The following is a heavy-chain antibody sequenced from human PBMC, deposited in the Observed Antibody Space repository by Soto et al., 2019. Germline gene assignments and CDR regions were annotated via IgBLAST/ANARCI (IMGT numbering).Heavy chain of an antibody. CDR1: GGIFSSYA. Sequence: QVQLVQSGAEVKKPGSSVKVSCKASGGIFSSYAISWVRQAPGQGLEWMGGIIPIFGTANYAQKFQGRVTITADESTSTAYMELSSLRSEDTAVYYCARVIDYGGNSYYYYYYGMDVWGQGTTVTVSS. CDR2: IIPIFGTA. D-gene: IGHD4-17*01. CDR3: ARVIDYGGNSYYYYYYGMDV. J-gene: IGHJ6*02. V-gene: IGHV1-69*01.